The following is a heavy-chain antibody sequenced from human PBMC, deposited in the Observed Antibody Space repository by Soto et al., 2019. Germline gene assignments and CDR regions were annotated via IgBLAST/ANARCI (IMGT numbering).Heavy chain of an antibody. J-gene: IGHJ5*02. CDR2: ISFDGSNK. Sequence: QVQLVESGGGVVQPGGSLRLSCAASAFTFSTYGMYWVRQAPGKGLECVAVISFDGSNKYYADSVKGRFTISRDNSRNTLYLQMNSLRAEDTAVYYCAKAPLAVAGTQSWFDPWRQGTLVTVSS. D-gene: IGHD6-19*01. V-gene: IGHV3-30*18. CDR3: AKAPLAVAGTQSWFDP. CDR1: AFTFSTYG.